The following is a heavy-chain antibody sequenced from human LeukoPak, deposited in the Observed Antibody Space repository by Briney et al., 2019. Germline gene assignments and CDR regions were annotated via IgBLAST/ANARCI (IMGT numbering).Heavy chain of an antibody. V-gene: IGHV3-15*01. CDR2: IKSKTDGGTT. D-gene: IGHD1-1*01. CDR1: GFTFSNAW. Sequence: GGSLRLSCAASGFTFSNAWMSWVRQAPGKGLEWVGRIKSKTDGGTTDYAAPVKGRFTISRDDSKNTLYLQMNSLKTEDTAVYYCTTDAALDPIGDYWGQGTLVTVSS. J-gene: IGHJ4*02. CDR3: TTDAALDPIGDY.